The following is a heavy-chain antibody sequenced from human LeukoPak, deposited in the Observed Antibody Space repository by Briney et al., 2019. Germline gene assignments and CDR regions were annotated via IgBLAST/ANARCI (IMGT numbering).Heavy chain of an antibody. CDR2: IDPRDSDT. CDR1: GSSFTSYW. V-gene: IGHV5-51*01. J-gene: IGHJ3*02. D-gene: IGHD2-2*01. Sequence: GESLKISCEGSGSSFTSYWIGWVRQMPGKGLEWMGIIDPRDSDTRYSPSFQGQVTISVDKSISTAYLQWSSLEASDTAMYYCARRVLSDAFDIWGQGTMVTVSS. CDR3: ARRVLSDAFDI.